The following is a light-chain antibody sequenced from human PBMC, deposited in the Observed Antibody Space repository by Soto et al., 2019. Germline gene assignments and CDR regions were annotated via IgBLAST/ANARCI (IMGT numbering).Light chain of an antibody. CDR1: QSVGTY. Sequence: ENVLTQSPGTLSLSPGERATLSCRASQSVGTYLAWYQHKPGQAPRLLIFDASKRATGIPARFSGSGSGTDFTLTISSLEPEDFAVYYCQQRSSWPFTFGPGTKVDNK. CDR2: DAS. V-gene: IGKV3-11*01. J-gene: IGKJ3*01. CDR3: QQRSSWPFT.